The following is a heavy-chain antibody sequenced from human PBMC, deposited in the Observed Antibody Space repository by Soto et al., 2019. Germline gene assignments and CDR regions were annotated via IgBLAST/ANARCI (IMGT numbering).Heavy chain of an antibody. J-gene: IGHJ4*02. CDR2: RWYDGSNK. CDR3: ARDSGSYTALVLLLDY. Sequence: PGGSLRLSCATSGFTFSTYGMHWVRQAPGKGLEWVAVRWYDGSNKRYADSGKGRFTITRDNSKNTLYLQMDSLRADDPAVYYCARDSGSYTALVLLLDYWGQGTPVTVSS. CDR1: GFTFSTYG. D-gene: IGHD5-18*01. V-gene: IGHV3-33*01.